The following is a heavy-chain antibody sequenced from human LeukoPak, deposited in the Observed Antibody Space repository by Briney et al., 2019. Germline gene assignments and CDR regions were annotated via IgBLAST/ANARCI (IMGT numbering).Heavy chain of an antibody. J-gene: IGHJ4*02. CDR2: ISYDGGNK. D-gene: IGHD5-18*01. Sequence: PGGSLRLSCAASGFTFSSYGMHWVRQAPGKGLEWVAVISYDGGNKYYADSVKGRFTISRDNSKSTLYLQMNSLRAEDTAVYYCARGRKYTSGYRVTELGSGYSDYWGQGTLVTVSS. V-gene: IGHV3-30*03. CDR3: ARGRKYTSGYRVTELGSGYSDY. CDR1: GFTFSSYG.